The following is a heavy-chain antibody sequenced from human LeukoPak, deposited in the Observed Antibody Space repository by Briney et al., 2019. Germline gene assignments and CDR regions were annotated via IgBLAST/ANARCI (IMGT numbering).Heavy chain of an antibody. Sequence: GGSLRLSCAASGFTLSSYAMSWVRQAPGKGLEWVSGISGSGVATFYADSVKGRFTISRDNSKNTLYLQMDSLRAEDTAVYYCATFTWDSRAYYYYGMGVWGKGTTVTVSS. J-gene: IGHJ6*04. D-gene: IGHD1-26*01. CDR1: GFTLSSYA. CDR2: ISGSGVAT. CDR3: ATFTWDSRAYYYYGMGV. V-gene: IGHV3-23*01.